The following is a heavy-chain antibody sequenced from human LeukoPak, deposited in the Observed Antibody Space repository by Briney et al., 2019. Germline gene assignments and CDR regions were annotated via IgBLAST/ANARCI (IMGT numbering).Heavy chain of an antibody. CDR2: VFHSGTT. CDR1: GGSISSYY. V-gene: IGHV4-59*08. CDR3: ARRMATVTDAFDI. Sequence: SETLSLTCTVSGGSISSYYWGWIRQPPGKGLEWIGYVFHSGTTNYSPSLKSRVTISLDTSKKQIYLRLASVTAADTALYYCARRMATVTDAFDIWGRGTMVSVSS. J-gene: IGHJ3*02. D-gene: IGHD5-24*01.